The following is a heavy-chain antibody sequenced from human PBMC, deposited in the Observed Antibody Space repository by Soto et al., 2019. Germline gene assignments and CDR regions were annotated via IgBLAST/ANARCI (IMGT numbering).Heavy chain of an antibody. CDR2: VSYDGIDE. Sequence: GGSLRLSCAASGFTFTSFGIHWVRQAPGKGLEWVAVVSYDGIDENYADSVKGRFSISRDNSKNTVYLQMNSLRGEDTAVYYCARDQPGYSYGYGLGYWGQGT. D-gene: IGHD5-18*01. V-gene: IGHV3-30*03. CDR3: ARDQPGYSYGYGLGY. J-gene: IGHJ4*02. CDR1: GFTFTSFG.